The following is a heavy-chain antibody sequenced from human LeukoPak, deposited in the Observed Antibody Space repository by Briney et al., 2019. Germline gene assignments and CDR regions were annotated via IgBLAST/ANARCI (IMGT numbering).Heavy chain of an antibody. J-gene: IGHJ5*02. CDR2: IYYSGST. Sequence: KPSETLSLTCTVSGGSISSYYWSWIRQPPGKGLEWIGYIYYSGSTNYNPSLKSRVTISVDTSKNQFSLKLSSVTAADTAVYYCARGRFYSYGYWWFDPWGQGTLVTVSS. V-gene: IGHV4-59*12. CDR3: ARGRFYSYGYWWFDP. CDR1: GGSISSYY. D-gene: IGHD5-18*01.